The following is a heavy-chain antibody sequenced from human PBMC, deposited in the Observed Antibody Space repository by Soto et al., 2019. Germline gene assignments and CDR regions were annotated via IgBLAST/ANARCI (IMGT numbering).Heavy chain of an antibody. D-gene: IGHD6-13*01. J-gene: IGHJ5*02. V-gene: IGHV4-30-2*03. CDR2: IYYSGIT. CDR1: GGSISSGGYS. CDR3: ARHSSSTRGWFDP. Sequence: PSETLSLTCAVSGGSISSGGYSWSWIRQPPGKGLEWIGYIYYSGITYCNPSLKSRVAISVDTSKNQLSLKLTSVTAADTAVYYCARHSSSTRGWFDPWGQGTLVTVSS.